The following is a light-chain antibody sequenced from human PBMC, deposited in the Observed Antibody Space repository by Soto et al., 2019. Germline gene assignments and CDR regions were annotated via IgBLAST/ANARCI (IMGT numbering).Light chain of an antibody. Sequence: QSALAQPRSVSGSPGQSVTLSCTGTSSDVGGYDFVSWYQQYPGKAPKLIIFDVTERTSGVTDRFSGSKSGNSASLTISGLQAEDEADYYCSSYSGSYILGVFCGGTTLTVL. CDR3: SSYSGSYILGV. CDR2: DVT. J-gene: IGLJ3*02. V-gene: IGLV2-11*01. CDR1: SSDVGGYDF.